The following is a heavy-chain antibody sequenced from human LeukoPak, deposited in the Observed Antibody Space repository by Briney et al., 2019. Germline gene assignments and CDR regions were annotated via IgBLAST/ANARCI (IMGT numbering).Heavy chain of an antibody. J-gene: IGHJ5*02. CDR3: ATKWRGGYCSGGSCVDP. D-gene: IGHD2-15*01. Sequence: GGSLRLSCAASGFTFSSYAMSWVRQAPGKGLEWVSAISGSGGSTYYADSVKGRFTISRDNSKNTLYLQMNSLRAEDTAVYYCATKWRGGYCSGGSCVDPWGQGTLVAVSS. V-gene: IGHV3-23*01. CDR2: ISGSGGST. CDR1: GFTFSSYA.